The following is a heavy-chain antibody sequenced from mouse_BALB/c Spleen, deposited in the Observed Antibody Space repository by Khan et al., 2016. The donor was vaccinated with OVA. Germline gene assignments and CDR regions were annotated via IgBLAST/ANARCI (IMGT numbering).Heavy chain of an antibody. D-gene: IGHD2-4*01. Sequence: QVQLKQSGPGLVQPSQSRSITCTVSGFSLTNYSVHWVRQSPGKGLEWLGVIWSAGSTAYNAAFISRRTIRKDNSRSQVFFKMNSLQPNATAIYYCARRGYDYGRGALFAYWGQGTLVTVSA. CDR1: GFSLTNYS. J-gene: IGHJ3*01. CDR2: IWSAGST. V-gene: IGHV2-2*02. CDR3: ARRGYDYGRGALFAY.